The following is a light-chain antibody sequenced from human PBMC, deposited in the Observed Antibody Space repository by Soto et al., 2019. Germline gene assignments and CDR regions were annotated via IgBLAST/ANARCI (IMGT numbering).Light chain of an antibody. J-gene: IGKJ1*01. CDR1: QSVISN. CDR3: QQYNNWPM. V-gene: IGKV3-15*01. CDR2: GAS. Sequence: EIVLTQSPGTLSLSPGERATLSCRASQSVISNYLAWYQQNPGQAPRLLIYGASTRATGIPARFSGSGSGTEFTLTISSLQSEDFAVYYCQQYNNWPMFGQGTKVDIK.